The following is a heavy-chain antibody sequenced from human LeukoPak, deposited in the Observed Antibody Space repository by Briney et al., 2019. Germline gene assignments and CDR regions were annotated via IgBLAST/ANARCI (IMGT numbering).Heavy chain of an antibody. CDR1: GFTFTTSW. D-gene: IGHD6-19*01. Sequence: GGSPRLPCAASGFTFTTSWMHWFRQAPGQGLVWVSRIESDATSTTYADSVKGRFTISRDNAKTTLYLKMNGLRAEDTAIYYCARGSRWYPDYGGQGTLVTVSS. J-gene: IGHJ4*02. CDR3: ARGSRWYPDY. CDR2: IESDATST. V-gene: IGHV3-74*01.